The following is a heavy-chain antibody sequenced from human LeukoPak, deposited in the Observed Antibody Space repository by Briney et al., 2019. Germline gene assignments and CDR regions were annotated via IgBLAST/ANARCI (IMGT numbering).Heavy chain of an antibody. D-gene: IGHD6-19*01. CDR1: GYTFTGYY. V-gene: IGHV1-8*02. CDR2: LDPNSGNT. J-gene: IGHJ5*02. CDR3: AKMTVSGRDNWFDP. Sequence: ASVKVSCKASGYTFTGYYMHWVRQAPGQGLEWMGWLDPNSGNTGYAQKLQGRVTLTRNTSINTAYMELSSLRSEDTAVYYCAKMTVSGRDNWFDPWGQGTLVTVSS.